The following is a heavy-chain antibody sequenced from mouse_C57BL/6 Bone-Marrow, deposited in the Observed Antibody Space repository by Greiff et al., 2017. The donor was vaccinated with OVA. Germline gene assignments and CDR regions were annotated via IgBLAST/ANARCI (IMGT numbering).Heavy chain of an antibody. CDR1: GYTFTTYP. J-gene: IGHJ3*01. Sequence: QVQLQQSGAELVKPGASVKMSCKASGYTFTTYPIEWLKQNHGKSLEWIGNFHPYNDDTKYNEKLKGTATLTVDKSYSQVYLERSRLTSDDSAVDYCARARDYGSSSFAYCGRGTLVTVSA. D-gene: IGHD1-1*01. CDR2: FHPYNDDT. V-gene: IGHV1-47*01. CDR3: ARARDYGSSSFAY.